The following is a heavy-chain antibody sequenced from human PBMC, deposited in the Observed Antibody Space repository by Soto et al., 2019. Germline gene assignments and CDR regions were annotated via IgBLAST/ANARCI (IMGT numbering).Heavy chain of an antibody. V-gene: IGHV1-8*01. CDR2: VNPNSGDT. D-gene: IGHD2-2*03. J-gene: IGHJ3*01. CDR3: ARASYLDPAFEV. Sequence: QVQLVQSGAEVKRPGASVKVSCKASGYTFTSYDFNWVRQAPGQGLEWMGWVNPNSGDTDYAQKFQGRGTMAMNTSIRTAYMELSRLRYEDTAVYYCARASYLDPAFEVWGQGTMVTVS. CDR1: GYTFTSYD.